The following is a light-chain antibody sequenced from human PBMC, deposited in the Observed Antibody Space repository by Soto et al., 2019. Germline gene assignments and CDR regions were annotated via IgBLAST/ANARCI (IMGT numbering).Light chain of an antibody. Sequence: EIVLTQSPGTLSLSPGDRATLSCRASLTVSSGYLAWYQQKPGQAPRLLIHGASSRATGIPDRFSGSGSGTDFTLTISRLEPEDVAVYYCHRYGSSRTFGQGTKVEMK. CDR3: HRYGSSRT. J-gene: IGKJ1*01. V-gene: IGKV3-20*01. CDR1: LTVSSGY. CDR2: GAS.